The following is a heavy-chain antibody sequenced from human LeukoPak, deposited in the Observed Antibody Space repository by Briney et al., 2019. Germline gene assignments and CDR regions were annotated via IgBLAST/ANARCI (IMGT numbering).Heavy chain of an antibody. V-gene: IGHV4-61*01. J-gene: IGHJ4*02. D-gene: IGHD4-17*01. Sequence: PSETLSLTCTVSGYSISSGYYWGWIRQPPGKGLEWIGYIYYSGSTNYNPSLKSRVTISVDTSKNQFSLKLSSVTAADTAVYYCARYGYGDYGDYFDYWGQGTLVTVSS. CDR3: ARYGYGDYGDYFDY. CDR1: GYSISSGYY. CDR2: IYYSGST.